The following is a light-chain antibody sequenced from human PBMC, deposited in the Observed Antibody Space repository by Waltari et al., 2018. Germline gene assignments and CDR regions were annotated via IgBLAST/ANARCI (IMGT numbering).Light chain of an antibody. CDR1: SGSVAASFY. V-gene: IGLV8-61*01. J-gene: IGLJ3*02. CDR2: STS. Sequence: QTVGTQEPSVSVSPGGTVTLPCALRSGSVAASFYPSWYQQTPGQAPRTLIYSTSTRLFWVPNRFSGSILGNKAALTIAGAQADDEGDYYCVLYMYSGVWVFGGGTKLTVL. CDR3: VLYMYSGVWV.